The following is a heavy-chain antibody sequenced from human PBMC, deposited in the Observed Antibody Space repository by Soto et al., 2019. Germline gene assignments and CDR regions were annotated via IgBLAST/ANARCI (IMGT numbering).Heavy chain of an antibody. CDR1: GYSFTSYW. CDR3: ARLGPRPRGYYGMDG. Sequence: GESLKISCKGSGYSFTSYWIGWVRQMPGKGLEWMGIIYPGDSDTRYSPSFQGQVTISADKSISTAYLQRSSLKASDTAMYYCARLGPRPRGYYGMDGWGQGTTVTVSS. J-gene: IGHJ6*02. CDR2: IYPGDSDT. V-gene: IGHV5-51*01.